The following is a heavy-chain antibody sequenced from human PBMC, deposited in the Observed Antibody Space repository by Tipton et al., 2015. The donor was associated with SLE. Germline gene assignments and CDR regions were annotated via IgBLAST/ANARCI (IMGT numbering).Heavy chain of an antibody. J-gene: IGHJ2*01. CDR3: ARGGAGDSYYFFDL. CDR2: IDSSSTYI. D-gene: IGHD2/OR15-2a*01. CDR1: GFTFSSYG. V-gene: IGHV3-21*01. Sequence: GSLRLSCEASGFTFSSYGMHWVRLAPGKGLEWVSSIDSSSTYISYAASVEGRFTISRDNPKNSLFLHMNSLRAEDAAVYYCARGGAGDSYYFFDLWGRGTLVTVYS.